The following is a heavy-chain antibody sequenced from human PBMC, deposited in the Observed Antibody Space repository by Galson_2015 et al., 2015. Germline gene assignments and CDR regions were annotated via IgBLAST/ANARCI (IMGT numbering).Heavy chain of an antibody. CDR3: ARHLYSGSVSFDY. V-gene: IGHV5-51*01. CDR2: IYPGGSDT. J-gene: IGHJ4*02. CDR1: GYSFTNYW. D-gene: IGHD4-23*01. Sequence: QSGAEVKKPGESLKISCTGSGYSFTNYWIGWVRQPPGKGLEWMGIIYPGGSDTRYSPSFQGQVTISADKSINTAYLQWSSLKASDTAMYYCARHLYSGSVSFDYWGQGTLVTVSS.